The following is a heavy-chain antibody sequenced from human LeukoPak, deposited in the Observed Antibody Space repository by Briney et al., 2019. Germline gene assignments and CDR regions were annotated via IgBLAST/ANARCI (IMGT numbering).Heavy chain of an antibody. D-gene: IGHD6-13*01. CDR3: ARQDSAVSGIDY. CDR1: GGPTSSGSHY. J-gene: IGHJ4*02. V-gene: IGHV4-39*01. Sequence: SETLSLTCTVSGGPTSSGSHYWGWIRQPPGKGLEWIGSIYYSGTTYYSPSLKSRVSISLDTSKDQFSLKLNSVTAADTAVYYCARQDSAVSGIDYWGQGTLVTVSS. CDR2: IYYSGTT.